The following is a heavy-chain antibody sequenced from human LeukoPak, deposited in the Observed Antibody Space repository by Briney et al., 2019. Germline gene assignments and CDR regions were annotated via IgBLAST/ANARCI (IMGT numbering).Heavy chain of an antibody. D-gene: IGHD3-10*01. V-gene: IGHV3-20*04. J-gene: IGHJ4*02. CDR3: AKDQVWFGELLYYFDY. CDR2: INWNGGST. Sequence: GGSLRLSCAASGLTFDDYGMSWVRQAPGKGLEWVSGINWNGGSTGYADSVKGRFTISRDNAKNSLYLQMNSLRAEDTAVYYCAKDQVWFGELLYYFDYWGQGTLVTVSS. CDR1: GLTFDDYG.